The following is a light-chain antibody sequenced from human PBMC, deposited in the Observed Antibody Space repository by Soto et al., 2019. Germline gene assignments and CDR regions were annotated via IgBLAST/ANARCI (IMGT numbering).Light chain of an antibody. CDR2: TNN. CDR1: SSNIGTNT. CDR3: AAWDDRLNVVI. V-gene: IGLV1-44*01. J-gene: IGLJ2*01. Sequence: QPVLAQPPSVSGTPGQRVTVSCSGSSSNIGTNTVNWYQQLPGTAPKLFIFTNNQRPSGVPDRFSGSKSGTSASLAINNLQSEDEADYYCAAWDDRLNVVIFGGGTKLTVL.